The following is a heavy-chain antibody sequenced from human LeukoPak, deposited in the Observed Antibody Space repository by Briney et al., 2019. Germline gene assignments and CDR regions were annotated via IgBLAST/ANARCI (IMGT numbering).Heavy chain of an antibody. CDR2: IYYSGST. Sequence: PSETLSLTCTVSGGSINSYYWSWIRQPPGKGLEWIGYIYYSGSTHYNPSLKSRVTISVDTSKNQFSLKLSSVTAADTAVYYCARDRSSYYYYYMDVWGNGTTVTVSS. J-gene: IGHJ6*03. CDR1: GGSINSYY. CDR3: ARDRSSYYYYYMDV. V-gene: IGHV4-59*01. D-gene: IGHD3-16*02.